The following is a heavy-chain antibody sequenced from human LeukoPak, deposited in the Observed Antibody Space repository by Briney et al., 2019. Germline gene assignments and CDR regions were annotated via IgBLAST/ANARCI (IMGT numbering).Heavy chain of an antibody. J-gene: IGHJ4*02. D-gene: IGHD2-2*03. CDR1: GFTFSSYA. CDR3: ARDLGLDGD. V-gene: IGHV3-48*01. Sequence: GGSLRLSCAASGFTFSSYAMSWVRQAPGKGLEWVSYISSSSSTIYYADSVKGRFTISRDNAKNSLYLQVNSLRAEDTAVYYCARDLGLDGDWGQGTLVTVSS. CDR2: ISSSSSTI.